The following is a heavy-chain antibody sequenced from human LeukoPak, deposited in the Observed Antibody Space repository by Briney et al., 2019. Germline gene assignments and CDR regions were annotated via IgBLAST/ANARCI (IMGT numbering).Heavy chain of an antibody. CDR1: GFTFSTYS. J-gene: IGHJ4*02. V-gene: IGHV3-21*01. Sequence: GGSLRLSCAASGFTFSTYSMNWVRQAPGKGLEWVSSITSSSGYIYYADSLKGRFTISRDNAKNSLYLQMNSLRAEDTAVYYCARGVPFFPGMSYFDYWGQGTLVSVSS. CDR3: ARGVPFFPGMSYFDY. CDR2: ITSSSGYI. D-gene: IGHD1-14*01.